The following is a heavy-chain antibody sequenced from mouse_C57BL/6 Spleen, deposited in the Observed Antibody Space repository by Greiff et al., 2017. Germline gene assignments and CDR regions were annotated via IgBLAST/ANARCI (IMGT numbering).Heavy chain of an antibody. Sequence: VQLQQPGAELVKPGASVKLSCKASGYTFTSYWMHWVKQRPGQGLEWIGMIHPNSGSTNYNEKFKSKATLTVDKSSSTAYMQLSSLTSEDSAVYYCATFTYSNPFAYWGQGTLVTVSA. CDR2: IHPNSGST. CDR1: GYTFTSYW. D-gene: IGHD2-5*01. CDR3: ATFTYSNPFAY. V-gene: IGHV1-64*01. J-gene: IGHJ3*01.